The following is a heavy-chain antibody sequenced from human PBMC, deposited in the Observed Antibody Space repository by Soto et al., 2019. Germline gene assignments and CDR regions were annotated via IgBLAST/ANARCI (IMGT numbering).Heavy chain of an antibody. D-gene: IGHD3-9*01. J-gene: IGHJ4*02. V-gene: IGHV4-31*03. CDR1: GGSISSGGYY. CDR2: IYYSGST. Sequence: SETLSLTCTVSGGSISSGGYYWSWIRQHPGKGLEWIGYIYYSGSTDYNPSLKSRVTISVDTSKNQFSLKLSSVTAADTAVYYCARTLTGYPYYFDYWGQGTLVTVSS. CDR3: ARTLTGYPYYFDY.